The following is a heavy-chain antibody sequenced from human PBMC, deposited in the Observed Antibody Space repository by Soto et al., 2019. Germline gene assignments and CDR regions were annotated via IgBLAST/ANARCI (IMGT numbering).Heavy chain of an antibody. CDR1: GFTFSSYA. J-gene: IGHJ4*02. CDR2: ISYDGSNK. Sequence: QVQLVESGGGVVQPGRSLRLSCAASGFTFSSYAMHWVRQAPGKGLEWVAVISYDGSNKYYADSVKGRFTISRDNSKNTLYLQMNSLRAEDTAVYYWARERDGGWGGYFDYWGQGTLVTVSS. CDR3: ARERDGGWGGYFDY. V-gene: IGHV3-30-3*01. D-gene: IGHD4-17*01.